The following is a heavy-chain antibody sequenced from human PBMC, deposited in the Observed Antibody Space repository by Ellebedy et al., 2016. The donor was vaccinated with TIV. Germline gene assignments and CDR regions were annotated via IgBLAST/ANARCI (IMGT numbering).Heavy chain of an antibody. CDR2: ISYEGSNK. Sequence: GESLKISCAASGFTFSSYAMHWVRPAPGKGLEWVAVISYEGSNKYYADSVKGRFTISRDNSKNTLYLQMNSLRAEDTAVYYWAVPCIAAAGTIVPLFDYWGQGTLVTVSS. CDR3: AVPCIAAAGTIVPLFDY. J-gene: IGHJ4*02. V-gene: IGHV3-30-3*01. CDR1: GFTFSSYA. D-gene: IGHD6-13*01.